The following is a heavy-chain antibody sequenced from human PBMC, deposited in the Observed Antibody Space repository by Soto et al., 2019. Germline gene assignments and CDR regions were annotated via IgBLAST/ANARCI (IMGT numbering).Heavy chain of an antibody. J-gene: IGHJ5*02. CDR2: IIPILGIA. D-gene: IGHD3-10*01. CDR3: GCVGELRVWFAP. Sequence: SVKVYCKASGGTFSSYTISWVRQAPGQGLEWMGRIIPILGIANYAQKFQGRVTITADKSPSTAYMELSSLRSEDTAVYYRGCVGELRVWFAPCGRGTLVIVSS. CDR1: GGTFSSYT. V-gene: IGHV1-69*02.